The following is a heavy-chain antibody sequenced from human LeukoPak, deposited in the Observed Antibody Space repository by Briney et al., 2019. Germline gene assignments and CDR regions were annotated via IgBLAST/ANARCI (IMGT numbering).Heavy chain of an antibody. CDR3: ARPRKNHSSSWYFDY. D-gene: IGHD6-13*01. J-gene: IGHJ4*02. CDR2: IYYSGST. V-gene: IGHV4-39*01. Sequence: SETLSLTCTVSGGSISSSSYYWGWIRQPPGTALEWIGNIYYSGSTYYNPSLKSRVTISVDTSKNQFSLKLPSVTAADTAVYYCARPRKNHSSSWYFDYWGQGTLVTVSS. CDR1: GGSISSSSYY.